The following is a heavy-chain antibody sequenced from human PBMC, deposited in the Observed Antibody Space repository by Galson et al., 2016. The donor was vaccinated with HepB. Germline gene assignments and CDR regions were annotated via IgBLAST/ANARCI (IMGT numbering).Heavy chain of an antibody. J-gene: IGHJ4*02. V-gene: IGHV3-23*01. CDR3: AKRPTWRIAIPVDYFDY. D-gene: IGHD6-13*01. CDR2: ISGSGVT. Sequence: SLRLSCAASGFTFSSYALTWVRQAPGKGLEWVSVISGSGVTYYADSVRGRFTISRDDSKNTLYLLMNSLTAEDTAVYYCAKRPTWRIAIPVDYFDYWGQGPMVTVSS. CDR1: GFTFSSYA.